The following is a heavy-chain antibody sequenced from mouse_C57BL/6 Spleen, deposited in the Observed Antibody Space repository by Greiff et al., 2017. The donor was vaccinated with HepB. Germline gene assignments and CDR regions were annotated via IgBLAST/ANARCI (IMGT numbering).Heavy chain of an antibody. CDR2: IYPRSGNT. D-gene: IGHD2-1*01. CDR1: GNTFTSYG. CDR3: ARSYGNYVYFDY. J-gene: IGHJ2*01. V-gene: IGHV1-81*01. Sequence: VQLQQSGAELARPGASVKLSCKASGNTFTSYGISWVKQRTGQGLEWIGEIYPRSGNTYYNEKFKGKATLTADKSSSTAYMELRSLTSEDSAVYFCARSYGNYVYFDYWGQGTTLTVSS.